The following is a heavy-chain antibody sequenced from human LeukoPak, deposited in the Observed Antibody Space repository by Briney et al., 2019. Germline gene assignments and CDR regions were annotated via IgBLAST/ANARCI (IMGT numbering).Heavy chain of an antibody. CDR2: IKQDGSEK. V-gene: IGHV3-7*03. J-gene: IGHJ4*02. CDR3: ARATTIAVAGPGDY. Sequence: PGGSLRLSCAASGFTFSSYWMSWVRQAPGKGLEWVASIKQDGSEKYYVDSVKGRFTISRDNAKNSLYLQMNSLRAEDTAVYYCARATTIAVAGPGDYWGQGTLVTVSS. D-gene: IGHD6-19*01. CDR1: GFTFSSYW.